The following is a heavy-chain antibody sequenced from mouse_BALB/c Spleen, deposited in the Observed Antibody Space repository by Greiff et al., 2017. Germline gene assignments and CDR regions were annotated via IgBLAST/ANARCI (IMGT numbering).Heavy chain of an antibody. V-gene: IGHV14-3*02. CDR3: ASPSITTATGFAY. J-gene: IGHJ3*01. CDR1: GFNIKDTY. D-gene: IGHD1-2*01. Sequence: EGQLQQSGAELVKPGASVKLSCTASGFNIKDTYMHWVKQRPEQGLEWIGRIDPANGNTKYDPKFQGKATITADTSSNTAYLQLSSLTSEDTAVYYCASPSITTATGFAYWGQGTLVTVSA. CDR2: IDPANGNT.